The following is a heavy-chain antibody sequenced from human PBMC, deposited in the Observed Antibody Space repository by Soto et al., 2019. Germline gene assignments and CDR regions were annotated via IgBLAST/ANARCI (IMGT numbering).Heavy chain of an antibody. D-gene: IGHD3-3*01. V-gene: IGHV1-18*01. J-gene: IGHJ6*02. CDR3: ARDSPEVRFLEWLSQSADYYYGMDV. CDR1: GYTFTSYG. Sequence: WASVKVSCKASGYTFTSYGISWVRQAPGQGLEWMGWISAYNGNTNYAQKLQGRVTMTTDTSTSTAYMELRSLRSDDTAVYYCARDSPEVRFLEWLSQSADYYYGMDVWGQGTTVTVSS. CDR2: ISAYNGNT.